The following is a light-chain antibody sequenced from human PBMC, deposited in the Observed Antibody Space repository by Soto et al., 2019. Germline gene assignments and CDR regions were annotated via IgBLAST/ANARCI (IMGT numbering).Light chain of an antibody. CDR1: QSVSSSY. Sequence: IVLTQSPGTLSFSPGARVTLSCRASQSVSSSYLAWYQQKPGQAPRLLIYGASSRATGIPDRFSGSGSGTDFTLTISSLEPEDFAVYYCQQRSNWPPGITFGQGTRLENK. CDR2: GAS. CDR3: QQRSNWPPGIT. V-gene: IGKV3D-20*02. J-gene: IGKJ5*01.